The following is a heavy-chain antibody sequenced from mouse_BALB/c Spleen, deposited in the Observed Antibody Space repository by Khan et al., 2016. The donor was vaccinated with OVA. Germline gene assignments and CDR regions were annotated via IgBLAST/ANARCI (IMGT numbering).Heavy chain of an antibody. J-gene: IGHJ3*01. D-gene: IGHD2-2*01. CDR2: INPYNGGS. V-gene: IGHV1-18*01. CDR3: TRRGYGAFAY. CDR1: EYSFTDYT. Sequence: VRLQQSGPELVKPGASTKISCKASEYSFTDYTMNWVKQSHGKNLAWIGLINPYNGGSTYNQKFKDKATLTVDKSSSTAYMELLSLTSDDSSVYYCTRRGYGAFAYWGQGTLGTVCA.